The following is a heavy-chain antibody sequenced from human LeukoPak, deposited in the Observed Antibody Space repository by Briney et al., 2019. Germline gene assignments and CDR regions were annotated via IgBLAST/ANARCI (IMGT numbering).Heavy chain of an antibody. CDR1: GFTFSSYS. J-gene: IGHJ4*02. D-gene: IGHD2-15*01. CDR2: ISSSSSTI. V-gene: IGHV3-48*01. CDR3: ARGVRYCSGCSCYG. Sequence: GGSLRLSCAASGFTFSSYSMNWVRQAPGKGLEWVSYISSSSSTIYYADSVKGRFTISRDNAKNSLYLQMNSLRAEDTAVYYCARGVRYCSGCSCYGWGQGTLVTVSS.